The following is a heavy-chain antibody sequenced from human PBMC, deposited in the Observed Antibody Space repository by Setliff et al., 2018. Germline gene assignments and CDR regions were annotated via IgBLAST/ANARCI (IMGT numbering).Heavy chain of an antibody. J-gene: IGHJ4*02. Sequence: ASVKVSCKASANTFIAYYIHWVRQAPGQGLEWMGWINPNSAGTNYAQKFQGRVTMAWDASITTAYLDLSSLTSDDTASYYCAGVDVLTASPFWGLGTQVTVSS. CDR3: AGVDVLTASPF. V-gene: IGHV1-2*02. CDR2: INPNSAGT. D-gene: IGHD3-9*01. CDR1: ANTFIAYY.